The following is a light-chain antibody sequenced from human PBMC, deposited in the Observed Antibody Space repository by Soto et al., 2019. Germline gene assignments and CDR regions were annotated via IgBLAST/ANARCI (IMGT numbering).Light chain of an antibody. J-gene: IGKJ1*01. V-gene: IGKV1-5*03. Sequence: DIQMTQSPSTLSASVGDRVTITCRASQSVSRWLAWYQQKPGKAPKLLIYKASTLESGVPSSFSGSGSGTEFTLAISSLQPDDSAKYYCQQYNDNWTFGQGTKVEIK. CDR1: QSVSRW. CDR2: KAS. CDR3: QQYNDNWT.